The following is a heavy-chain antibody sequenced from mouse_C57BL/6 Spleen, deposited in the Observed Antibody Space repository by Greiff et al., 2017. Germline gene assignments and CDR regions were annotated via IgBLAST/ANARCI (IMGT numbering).Heavy chain of an antibody. CDR3: AQHWVWDDMDY. CDR2: IYPGSGST. D-gene: IGHD2-10*02. J-gene: IGHJ4*01. V-gene: IGHV1-55*01. CDR1: GYTFTGYW. Sequence: VQLQQPGAELVKPGASVKMSCKASGYTFTGYWITWVKQRPGQGLEWIGGIYPGSGSTNYNEKFKGKATLSEDTSSSKADMKLSSLTSEDSAGYYCAQHWVWDDMDYWGQGTSVTVSS.